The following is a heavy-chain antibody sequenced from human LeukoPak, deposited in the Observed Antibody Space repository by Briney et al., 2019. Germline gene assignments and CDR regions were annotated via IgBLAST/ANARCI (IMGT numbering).Heavy chain of an antibody. D-gene: IGHD3-22*01. CDR1: AFTLSTCA. Sequence: PGGSLRLSCAASAFTLSTCAMTWVRQAPGKGLEWVSTISVSGGSTYYADSVTGRFTISRDNSRNTLYLQMNSLRPEDTAVYYCAKYGRSGYASGMDVWGQGTTVTVSS. J-gene: IGHJ6*02. CDR3: AKYGRSGYASGMDV. V-gene: IGHV3-23*01. CDR2: ISVSGGST.